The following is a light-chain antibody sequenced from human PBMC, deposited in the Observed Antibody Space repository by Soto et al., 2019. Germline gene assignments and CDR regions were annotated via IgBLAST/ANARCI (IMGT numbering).Light chain of an antibody. CDR2: GAS. J-gene: IGKJ1*01. V-gene: IGKV3D-15*01. CDR3: QQYNSWTWT. CDR1: QNVNTN. Sequence: EIVTTQSPATLSVSAGQRVTLSCRASQNVNTNLAWYQHRPGQAPRLLMYGASTGATGIPARFRGTGSGTEFTLTISSLQSEDFGVYYCQQYNSWTWTFGQGTKVDIK.